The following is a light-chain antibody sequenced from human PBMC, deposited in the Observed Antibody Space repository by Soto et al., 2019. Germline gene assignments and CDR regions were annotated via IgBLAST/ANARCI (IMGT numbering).Light chain of an antibody. V-gene: IGLV6-57*02. CDR2: EYN. J-gene: IGLJ3*02. CDR3: QSYDSTNVV. Sequence: NFMLTQPHSVSESPGKTVTISCTGSSGSIASNYVQWYQQRPGSAPTTVIYEYNQRPSGVPDRFSGSIDSSSNSASLTISGLKTEDEADYYCQSYDSTNVVFGGGTKLTVL. CDR1: SGSIASNY.